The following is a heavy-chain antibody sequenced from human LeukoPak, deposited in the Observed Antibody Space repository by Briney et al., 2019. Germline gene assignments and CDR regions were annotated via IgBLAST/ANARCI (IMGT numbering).Heavy chain of an antibody. J-gene: IGHJ4*02. V-gene: IGHV4-34*01. Sequence: SETLSLTCAVYGGSFSGYYWSWIRQPPGKGLEWIGEINHSGGTNYNPSLKSRVTISVDTSKNQFSLKLSSVTAADTAVYYCARGDYDSSGYPHLFDYWGQGTLVTVSS. D-gene: IGHD3-22*01. CDR1: GGSFSGYY. CDR3: ARGDYDSSGYPHLFDY. CDR2: INHSGGT.